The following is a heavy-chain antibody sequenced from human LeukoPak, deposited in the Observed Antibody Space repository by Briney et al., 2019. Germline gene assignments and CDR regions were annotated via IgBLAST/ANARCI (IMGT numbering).Heavy chain of an antibody. CDR3: AKGPLIAVAGTTWDH. Sequence: PGGSLRLSCAASGFTFSNHAMSWVRQAPEKGLEWVSAISGSGGSTYYADSVKGRFTISRDNSKNTLYLQMNSLRAEDTAVYYCAKGPLIAVAGTTWDHWGQGTLVTVSS. J-gene: IGHJ4*02. CDR2: ISGSGGST. V-gene: IGHV3-23*01. CDR1: GFTFSNHA. D-gene: IGHD6-19*01.